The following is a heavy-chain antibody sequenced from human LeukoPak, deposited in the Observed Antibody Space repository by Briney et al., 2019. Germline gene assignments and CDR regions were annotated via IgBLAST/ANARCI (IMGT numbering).Heavy chain of an antibody. CDR1: GFTFSSYA. CDR3: ARDRVFVRRGPRD. CDR2: ISSSGSTI. J-gene: IGHJ4*02. D-gene: IGHD6-13*01. Sequence: GVSLRLSCAASGFTFSSYAMSWVRQAPGKGLEWVSYISSSGSTIYYADSVKGRFTISRDNAKNSLYLQMNSLRAEDTAVYYCARDRVFVRRGPRDWGQGTLVTVSS. V-gene: IGHV3-48*04.